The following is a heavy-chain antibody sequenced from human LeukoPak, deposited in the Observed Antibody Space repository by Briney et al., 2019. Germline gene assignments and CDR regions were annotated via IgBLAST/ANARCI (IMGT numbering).Heavy chain of an antibody. CDR2: ISSSGSTI. V-gene: IGHV3-11*04. D-gene: IGHD5-18*01. CDR3: ARDRGYSYGAFDI. Sequence: GGSLRLSCAASGFTFSDYYMSWIRQAPGKGPEWLSYISSSGSTIKYTDSVKGRFTISRDNAKNSLYLQMNSLRAEDTAVYYCARDRGYSYGAFDIWGQGTMVTVSS. CDR1: GFTFSDYY. J-gene: IGHJ3*02.